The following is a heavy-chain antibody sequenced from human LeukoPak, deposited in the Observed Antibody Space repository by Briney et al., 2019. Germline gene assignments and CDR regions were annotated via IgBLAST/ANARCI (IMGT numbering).Heavy chain of an antibody. CDR1: GFTFSSCS. V-gene: IGHV3-48*02. CDR2: ISSSSSTI. CDR3: ARLIAVAGPYYFDY. J-gene: IGHJ4*02. D-gene: IGHD6-19*01. Sequence: GGSLRLSCAVSGFTFSSCSMNWVRQAPGKGLEWVSYISSSSSTIYYADSVKGRFTISRDNAKNSLYLQMNSLRDEDSAVYYCARLIAVAGPYYFDYWGQGTLVTVSS.